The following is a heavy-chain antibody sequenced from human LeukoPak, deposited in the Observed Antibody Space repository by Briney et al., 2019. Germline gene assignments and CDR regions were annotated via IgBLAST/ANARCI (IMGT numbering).Heavy chain of an antibody. V-gene: IGHV3-23*01. D-gene: IGHD4-17*01. Sequence: GGSLRLSCAASGFTFSSYAMSWVRQAPGKGLEWVSAISGSGGSTYYADSVKGRFTISRDNAKNSLYLQMNSLRAEDTAVYYCARGEGYGDYVDWFDPWGQGTLVTVSS. CDR1: GFTFSSYA. CDR3: ARGEGYGDYVDWFDP. CDR2: ISGSGGST. J-gene: IGHJ5*02.